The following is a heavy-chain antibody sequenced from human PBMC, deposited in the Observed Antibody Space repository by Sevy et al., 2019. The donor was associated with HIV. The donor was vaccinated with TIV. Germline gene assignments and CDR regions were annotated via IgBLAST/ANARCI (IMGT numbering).Heavy chain of an antibody. CDR3: AKGVSWLVLGGYFDY. J-gene: IGHJ4*02. V-gene: IGHV3-23*01. CDR2: IMGSGDNT. D-gene: IGHD6-19*01. Sequence: GGSLRLSCEASGFTFRSYAMSWVRQAPGKGLEWVSGIMGSGDNTYYADSVKGRLTVSGDNSKNTQYVQMNSLRAEDTAVYYCAKGVSWLVLGGYFDYWGQGTPVTVSS. CDR1: GFTFRSYA.